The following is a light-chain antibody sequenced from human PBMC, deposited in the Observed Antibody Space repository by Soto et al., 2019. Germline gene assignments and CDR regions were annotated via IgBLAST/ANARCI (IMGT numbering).Light chain of an antibody. CDR3: QQRSAWPFT. J-gene: IGKJ4*01. Sequence: IVVTQSPATLSLSPGERASLSCRASQTVGKDLAWYQVRTGQAPRLLIFDASTRATGVPHRVSGSRSGSDVTLTISSLVTEDFVLYSCQQRSAWPFTSGG. CDR2: DAS. V-gene: IGKV3-11*01. CDR1: QTVGKD.